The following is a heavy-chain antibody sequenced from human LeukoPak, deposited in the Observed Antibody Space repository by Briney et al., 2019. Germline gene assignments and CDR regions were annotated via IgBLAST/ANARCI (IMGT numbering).Heavy chain of an antibody. D-gene: IGHD1-26*01. CDR2: IKQDGSEK. CDR1: GFTFSSYA. CDR3: ARDPYSGSYYTYYYYYGMDV. J-gene: IGHJ6*02. V-gene: IGHV3-7*01. Sequence: GGSLRLSCAASGFTFSSYAMSWVRQAPGKGLEWVANIKQDGSEKYYVDSVKGRFTISRDNAKNSLYLQMNSLRAEDTAVYYCARDPYSGSYYTYYYYYGMDVWGQGTTVTVSS.